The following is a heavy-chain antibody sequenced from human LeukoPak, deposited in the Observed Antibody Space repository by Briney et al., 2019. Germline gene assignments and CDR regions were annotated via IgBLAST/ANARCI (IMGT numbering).Heavy chain of an antibody. Sequence: PGGSLRLSCAASGFTFSSYWMHWVRQAPGKGLVWVSRINTDGSSTSYADSVKGRFTISRDNAKNTLYLQMNSLRAEDTVVYYCARDLPTDYFDYWGQGTLVTVSS. V-gene: IGHV3-74*01. CDR3: ARDLPTDYFDY. D-gene: IGHD4-17*01. CDR1: GFTFSSYW. J-gene: IGHJ4*02. CDR2: INTDGSST.